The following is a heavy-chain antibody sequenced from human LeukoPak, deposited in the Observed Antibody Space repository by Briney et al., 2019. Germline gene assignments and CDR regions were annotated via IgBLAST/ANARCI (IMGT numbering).Heavy chain of an antibody. CDR1: GYXFTSYW. CDR3: ARQALDSSVSFDP. Sequence: GESLKISCKGSGYXFTSYWISWVRQMPGKGLEWMGRIDPSDSYTNYSPSFQGHVTISADKSISTAYLQWSSLKASDTAMYYCARQALDSSVSFDPWGQGTLVTVSS. CDR2: IDPSDSYT. D-gene: IGHD3-22*01. V-gene: IGHV5-10-1*01. J-gene: IGHJ5*02.